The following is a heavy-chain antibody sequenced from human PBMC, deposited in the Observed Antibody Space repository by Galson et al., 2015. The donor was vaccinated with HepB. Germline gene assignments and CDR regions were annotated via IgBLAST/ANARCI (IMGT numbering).Heavy chain of an antibody. CDR3: ARALAGVLFYYGVNV. Sequence: SLRLSCAASGFTLSNYWIHWVRQAPGKGLVWVARIESDEINTRYGDSVKGRFTISRDNAKNTVYLQMNSLRAEDTAVYYCARALAGVLFYYGVNVWGQGTTVTVSS. V-gene: IGHV3-74*01. J-gene: IGHJ6*02. CDR2: IESDEINT. D-gene: IGHD2-8*01. CDR1: GFTLSNYW.